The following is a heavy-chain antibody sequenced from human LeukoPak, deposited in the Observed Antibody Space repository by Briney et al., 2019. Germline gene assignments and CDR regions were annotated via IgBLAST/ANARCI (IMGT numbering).Heavy chain of an antibody. D-gene: IGHD2-15*01. CDR3: ASSYCSGGSCPGDFDY. CDR1: GYTFTSYG. Sequence: ASLKVSCKASGYTFTSYGISWGRQAPGQGLEWRGWISAHNGNTNYAQKLQGRVTMTTDTSTSTAYMERRSLRSDDTDVYYCASSYCSGGSCPGDFDYWGQGTLVTVSS. V-gene: IGHV1-18*01. J-gene: IGHJ4*02. CDR2: ISAHNGNT.